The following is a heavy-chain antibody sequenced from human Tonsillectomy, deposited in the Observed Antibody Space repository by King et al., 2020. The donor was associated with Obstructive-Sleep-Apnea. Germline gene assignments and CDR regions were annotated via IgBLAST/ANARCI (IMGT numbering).Heavy chain of an antibody. CDR1: GFTFDDYA. J-gene: IGHJ4*02. V-gene: IGHV3-9*01. Sequence: VQLVESGGGLVQPGRSLRLSCAASGFTFDDYAMQWVRQAPGKGLEWVSGISWNIGSIGYADSVKGRFTISRDNAKNSLHLQMNSLRPEDTALYHCAKDIGSRGSYYFDYWGQGTLVTVSS. CDR2: ISWNIGSI. CDR3: AKDIGSRGSYYFDY. D-gene: IGHD1-26*01.